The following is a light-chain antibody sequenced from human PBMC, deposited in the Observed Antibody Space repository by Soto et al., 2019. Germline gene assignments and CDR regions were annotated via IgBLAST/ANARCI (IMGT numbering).Light chain of an antibody. CDR3: VSHTRYNTRV. V-gene: IGLV2-14*01. CDR1: SNDVGGYNF. Sequence: QSLLTQPASVSGSPGQSIAISCTGTSNDVGGYNFVSWYQQHPGKAPKLIVHEVSNRPSGVSDRFSGSKSGNTASLTISGLQADDGADYYCVSHTRYNTRVFGTGTKVTVL. CDR2: EVS. J-gene: IGLJ1*01.